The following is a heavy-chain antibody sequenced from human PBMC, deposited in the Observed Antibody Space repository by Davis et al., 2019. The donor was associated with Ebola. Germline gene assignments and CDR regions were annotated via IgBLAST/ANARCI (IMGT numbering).Heavy chain of an antibody. V-gene: IGHV3-74*01. D-gene: IGHD5-18*01. CDR3: AKHVDTAMWSWFDP. J-gene: IGHJ5*02. CDR2: INSDGSST. CDR1: GFTFSSYW. Sequence: GESLKISCAASGFTFSSYWMHWVRQAPGKGLVWVSRINSDGSSTSYADSVKGRFTISRHNSKNTLYLQMNSLRAEDTAVYYCAKHVDTAMWSWFDPWGQGTLVTVSS.